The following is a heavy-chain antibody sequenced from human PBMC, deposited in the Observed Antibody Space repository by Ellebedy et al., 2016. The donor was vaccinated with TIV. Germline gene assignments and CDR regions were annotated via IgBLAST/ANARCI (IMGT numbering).Heavy chain of an antibody. CDR1: GYVFTSYD. V-gene: IGHV1-46*01. CDR2: ITPSDGGT. Sequence: ASVKVSCXASGYVFTSYDIIWVRQATGQGLEWMGTITPSDGGTTFAQRFQDRLTMTRDTSTDTVYMDLRSLISEDTATYYCVRVDGYASSQTLWGQGTAVTVSS. CDR3: VRVDGYASSQTL. J-gene: IGHJ1*01. D-gene: IGHD2-2*01.